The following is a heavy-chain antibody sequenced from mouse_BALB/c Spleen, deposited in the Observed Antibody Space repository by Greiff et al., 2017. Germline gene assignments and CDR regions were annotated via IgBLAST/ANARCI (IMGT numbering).Heavy chain of an antibody. V-gene: IGHV2-9-2*01. CDR1: GFSLTSYD. J-gene: IGHJ3*01. Sequence: VQLQESGPGLVAPSQSLSITCTVSGFSLTSYDISWIRQPPGKGLEWLGVIWTGGGTNYNSAFMSRLSISKDNSKSQVFLKMNSLQTDDTAIYYCVRDPGPFAYWGQGTLVTVSA. CDR2: IWTGGGT. CDR3: VRDPGPFAY.